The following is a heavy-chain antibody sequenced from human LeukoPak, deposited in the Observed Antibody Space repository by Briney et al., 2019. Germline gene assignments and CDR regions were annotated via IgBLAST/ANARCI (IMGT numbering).Heavy chain of an antibody. CDR3: ARAEILAAAPSPDY. D-gene: IGHD6-13*01. CDR1: GFTFSSYG. J-gene: IGHJ4*02. V-gene: IGHV3-30*03. Sequence: PGGSLRLSCAASGFTFSSYGMHWVRQAPGKGLEWVAVISYDGSNKYYADSVKGRFTISRDNSKNTLYLQMNSLRAEDTAVYYCARAEILAAAPSPDYWGQGTLVTVSS. CDR2: ISYDGSNK.